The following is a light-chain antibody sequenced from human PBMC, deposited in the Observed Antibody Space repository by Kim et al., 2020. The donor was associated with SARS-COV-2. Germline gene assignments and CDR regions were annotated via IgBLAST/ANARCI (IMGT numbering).Light chain of an antibody. CDR2: GAS. Sequence: EIVLTQFPGTLSLFPGERATLSCRASQSVSSSYVAWYQQKPGQAPRLLIYGASRRATGIPDRFSGSGSGTDFTLTISRLEPEDFAVYYCQQYGSSPRTFGQGTKVEIK. CDR3: QQYGSSPRT. V-gene: IGKV3-20*01. J-gene: IGKJ1*01. CDR1: QSVSSSY.